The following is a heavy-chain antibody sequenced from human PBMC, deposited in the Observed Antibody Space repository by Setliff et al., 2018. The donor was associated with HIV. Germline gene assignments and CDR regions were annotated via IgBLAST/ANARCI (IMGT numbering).Heavy chain of an antibody. J-gene: IGHJ6*03. D-gene: IGHD3-10*01. CDR1: GFTFSDYS. CDR2: IRYDGSDK. V-gene: IGHV3-49*04. Sequence: GGSLRLSCAASGFTFSDYSMNWVRQAPGKGLEWVTFIRYDGSDKYAASVKGRFTISRDDSKSIAYLQMNSLKTEDTAVYYCTRDGVIKYYYYYYYMDVWGKGTTVTVSS. CDR3: TRDGVIKYYYYYYYMDV.